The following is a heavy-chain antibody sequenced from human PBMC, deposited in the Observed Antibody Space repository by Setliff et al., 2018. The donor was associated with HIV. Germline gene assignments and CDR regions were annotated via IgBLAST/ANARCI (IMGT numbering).Heavy chain of an antibody. CDR1: GLTLSNSA. J-gene: IGHJ3*01. V-gene: IGHV3-23*01. D-gene: IGHD3-22*01. CDR2: IQSGGII. Sequence: GGSLRLSCAASGLTLSNSAMTWVRQKPWRGLEWVSLIQSGGIIYYADSVKGRFTISRDNSNNTLSLQMSSLRAEDTALYYCAKLDYYDYSGSWARKVAIDFWGRGTMVTVSS. CDR3: AKLDYYDYSGSWARKVAIDF.